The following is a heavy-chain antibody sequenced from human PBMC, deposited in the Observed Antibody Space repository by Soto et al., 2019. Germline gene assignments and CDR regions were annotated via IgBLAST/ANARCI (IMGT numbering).Heavy chain of an antibody. D-gene: IGHD5-18*01. CDR2: INAYNGNT. Sequence: ASVKISCKASGYTFTSYGISWVRQAPGQGLEWMGWINAYNGNTNYAQKFQGRVTMTTDTSTSTAYMELRSLRSDDTAVYYCARDVGYGLIDYWGQGTLVTVSS. CDR1: GYTFTSYG. J-gene: IGHJ4*02. CDR3: ARDVGYGLIDY. V-gene: IGHV1-18*01.